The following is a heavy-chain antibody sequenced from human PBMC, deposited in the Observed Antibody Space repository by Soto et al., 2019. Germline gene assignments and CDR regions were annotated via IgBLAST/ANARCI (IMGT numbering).Heavy chain of an antibody. J-gene: IGHJ4*02. CDR3: AKIYEGSYFDY. V-gene: IGHV3-23*01. Sequence: GGSLRLSCAASGFPFSSYAMSWVRQAPGKGLEWVSAISGSGGTTYYADSVKGRFTFSRDNSKNTLYLQMNSLRAEDTAVYYCAKIYEGSYFDYWGQGTLVTVSS. CDR2: ISGSGGTT. D-gene: IGHD3-10*01. CDR1: GFPFSSYA.